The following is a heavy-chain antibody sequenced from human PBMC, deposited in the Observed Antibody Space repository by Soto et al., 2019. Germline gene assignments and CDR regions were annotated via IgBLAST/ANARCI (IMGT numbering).Heavy chain of an antibody. CDR2: FIAILGIA. CDR3: ARLWWHYYDISGLKGGSGDGY. Sequence: QVQLVQSGAEVKKPGSSVKVSCKDSGGPFSSYTSSWVRQAPGQGLEWMGRFIAILGIANYAQKFQGRATITADKSTSTDYTELSSLRSEDPAGYYCARLWWHYYDISGLKGGSGDGYWGQGTLVTVSS. D-gene: IGHD3-22*01. V-gene: IGHV1-69*02. J-gene: IGHJ4*02. CDR1: GGPFSSYT.